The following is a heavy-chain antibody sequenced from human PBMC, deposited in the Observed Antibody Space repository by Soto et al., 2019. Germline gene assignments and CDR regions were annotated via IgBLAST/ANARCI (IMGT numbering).Heavy chain of an antibody. Sequence: QVQLVESGGGVVQPGRSLRLSCAASGFTFSSYAMHWVRQAPGKGLEWVAVISYDGSNKYYADSVKGRFTISRDNSKNTLYLQMNRLRAEETAVYYCASGISTSCYLRWVSYGMDVWGQGTTVTVSS. J-gene: IGHJ6*02. D-gene: IGHD2-2*01. V-gene: IGHV3-30-3*01. CDR3: ASGISTSCYLRWVSYGMDV. CDR2: ISYDGSNK. CDR1: GFTFSSYA.